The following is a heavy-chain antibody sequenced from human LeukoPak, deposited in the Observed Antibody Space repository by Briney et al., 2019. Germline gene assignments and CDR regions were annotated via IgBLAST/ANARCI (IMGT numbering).Heavy chain of an antibody. CDR2: INHSGST. CDR1: GGSFSGYY. D-gene: IGHD3-22*01. Sequence: SETLSLTCAVYGGSFSGYYWSWIRQPPGKWLEWIGEINHSGSTNYNPSLKSRVTISVDTSKNQFSLKLSSVTAADTAVHYCAGAPTGGYSDYWGQGTLVTVSS. V-gene: IGHV4-34*01. CDR3: AGAPTGGYSDY. J-gene: IGHJ4*02.